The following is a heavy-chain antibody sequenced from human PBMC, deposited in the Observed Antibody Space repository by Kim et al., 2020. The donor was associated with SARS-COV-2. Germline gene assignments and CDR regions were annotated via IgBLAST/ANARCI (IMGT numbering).Heavy chain of an antibody. J-gene: IGHJ6*02. Sequence: GGSLRLSFAAYGFTFSSYAIRWVRQAPGKGLDWVSVIYSGGSSTYYADSVKGRFTISRDNSKNTLYLQMNSLRSEDTAVYYCAKDPYGLLSRYVWGQGTKVTVSS. D-gene: IGHD4-17*01. CDR2: IYSGGSST. CDR3: AKDPYGLLSRYV. CDR1: GFTFSSYA. V-gene: IGHV3-23*03.